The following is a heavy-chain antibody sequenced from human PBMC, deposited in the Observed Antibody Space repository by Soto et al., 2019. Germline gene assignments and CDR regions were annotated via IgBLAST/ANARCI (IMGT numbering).Heavy chain of an antibody. CDR3: ARRGSGSYYDY. CDR2: ISGSGGST. J-gene: IGHJ4*02. CDR1: GFTFSSYA. V-gene: IGHV3-23*01. Sequence: EVQLLESGGGLVQPGGSLRLSCAASGFTFSSYAMRWVRQAPGKGLEWVSAISGSGGSTYYADSVKGRFTISRDNAKNTLYLQMNSLRAEDTAVYYCARRGSGSYYDYWGQGTLVTVSS. D-gene: IGHD1-26*01.